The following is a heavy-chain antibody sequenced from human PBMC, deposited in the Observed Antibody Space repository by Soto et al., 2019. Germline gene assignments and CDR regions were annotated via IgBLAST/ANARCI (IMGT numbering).Heavy chain of an antibody. Sequence: QVQLVQSGAEVKKPGASVKVSCKASGYVFTSSFMNWVRQAPGQGLEWMAMINPSIGSTTYAHKFQGGIAVTTDTSAATVYMDLSSLRSADTAIYYCAREVNSVIMSSDTEDYSGLDVWGQGTTVIVSS. V-gene: IGHV1-46*01. CDR3: AREVNSVIMSSDTEDYSGLDV. CDR1: GYVFTSSF. CDR2: INPSIGST. J-gene: IGHJ6*02. D-gene: IGHD1-26*01.